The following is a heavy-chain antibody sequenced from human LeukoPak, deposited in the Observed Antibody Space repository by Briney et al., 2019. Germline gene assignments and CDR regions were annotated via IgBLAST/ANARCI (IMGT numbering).Heavy chain of an antibody. CDR2: INHSGST. Sequence: PSETLSLTCTVSGGSISRYYWSWIRQPPGKGLEWIGEINHSGSTNYNPSLKSRVTISVDTSKNQFSLKLSSVTAADTAVYYCARGRQLVRRNAFDIWGQGTMVTVSS. CDR3: ARGRQLVRRNAFDI. J-gene: IGHJ3*02. CDR1: GGSISRYY. D-gene: IGHD6-6*01. V-gene: IGHV4-34*01.